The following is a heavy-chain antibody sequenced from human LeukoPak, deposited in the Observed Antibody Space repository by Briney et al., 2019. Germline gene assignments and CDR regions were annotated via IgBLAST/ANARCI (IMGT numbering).Heavy chain of an antibody. J-gene: IGHJ3*02. CDR1: GGSISSSSYY. Sequence: SETLSLTCTVSGGSISSSSYYWGWIRQPPGEGLEWIGSIYYSGNTYYNPSLKSRVTISVDTSKNQFSLKLSSVTAADTAVYYCARTIGSYCGGDRYSDAFDIWGQGTMVTVSS. CDR3: ARTIGSYCGGDRYSDAFDI. V-gene: IGHV4-39*07. D-gene: IGHD2-21*02. CDR2: IYYSGNT.